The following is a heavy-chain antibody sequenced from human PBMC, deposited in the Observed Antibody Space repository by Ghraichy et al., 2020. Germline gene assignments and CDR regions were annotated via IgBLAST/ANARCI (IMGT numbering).Heavy chain of an antibody. D-gene: IGHD3-22*01. CDR3: ARFYTMIVDAFDI. CDR2: IYYSGST. J-gene: IGHJ3*02. V-gene: IGHV4-39*01. Sequence: SETLSLTCTVSGGSISSSSYYWGWIRQPPGKGLEWIGSIYYSGSTYYNPSLKSRVTISVDTSKNQFSLKLSSVTAADTAVYYCARFYTMIVDAFDIWGQGTMVTVSS. CDR1: GGSISSSSYY.